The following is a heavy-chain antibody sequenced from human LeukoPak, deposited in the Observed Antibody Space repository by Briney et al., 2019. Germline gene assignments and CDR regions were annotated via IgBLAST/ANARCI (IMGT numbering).Heavy chain of an antibody. D-gene: IGHD6-13*01. CDR2: INPNSGGT. J-gene: IGHJ4*02. Sequence: ASVRVSCKAPRSTFTGYYMHWVRQAPEHGLEWMGRINPNSGGTNHAQKIQGRVTITRDTSISTAYMELSRLRSDDTAVYYCASPGSSWAYWGQGTLVTVSS. CDR1: RSTFTGYY. CDR3: ASPGSSWAY. V-gene: IGHV1-2*06.